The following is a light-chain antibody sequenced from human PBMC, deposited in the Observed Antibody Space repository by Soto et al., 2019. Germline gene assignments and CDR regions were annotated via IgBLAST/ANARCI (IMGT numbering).Light chain of an antibody. V-gene: IGLV1-51*02. CDR2: ENN. J-gene: IGLJ2*01. CDR3: GTWDSSRTAVV. CDR1: SSNIGSNY. Sequence: QSVLTQPPSVSAAPGQKVTISCSGSSSNIGSNYVSWYQQLPGTAPKLLIYENNKRPSGISDRFSVSKYGTSATLGITGLQTGDEADYYCGTWDSSRTAVVFGGGTKVTVL.